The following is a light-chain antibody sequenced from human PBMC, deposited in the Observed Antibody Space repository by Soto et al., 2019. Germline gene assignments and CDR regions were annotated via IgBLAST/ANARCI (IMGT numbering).Light chain of an antibody. J-gene: IGKJ2*01. CDR3: QQRSNSPPYT. V-gene: IGKV3-11*01. CDR2: DAS. Sequence: EIVLTQSPATLSLSPGERATLSCRASQSVSSYLAWYHQKPGQAPRLLIYDASNRATGIPARFSGSGSGTDFTLTISSLEPEDFAVYYCQQRSNSPPYTFGQGTKLEIK. CDR1: QSVSSY.